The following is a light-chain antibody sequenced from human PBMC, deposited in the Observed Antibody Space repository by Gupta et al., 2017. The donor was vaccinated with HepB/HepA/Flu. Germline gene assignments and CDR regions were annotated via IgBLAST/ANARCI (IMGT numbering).Light chain of an antibody. Sequence: QSALTQPASVSGSPGQSITISCTGTSSDVGHYNYVSWYQQHPDKAPKLMIYDVSNRPSGVSNRFSGSKSGNTASLTISGLQAQDEADYYCSSYTSSSTQVFGGGTKLTVL. CDR3: SSYTSSSTQV. V-gene: IGLV2-14*03. J-gene: IGLJ2*01. CDR1: SSDVGHYNY. CDR2: DVS.